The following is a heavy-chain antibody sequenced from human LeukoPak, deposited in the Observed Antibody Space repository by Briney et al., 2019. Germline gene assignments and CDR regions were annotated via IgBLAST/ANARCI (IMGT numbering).Heavy chain of an antibody. Sequence: GGSLRLSGAASGFTFSSSLMSWVRQAPGKGLEWVAEIKQDGSGKFYVDSVKGRFTISRDNAKNSLYLEMNSLRNEDTAVYHCARAKDKCFNPWGQGTLVTVSS. CDR3: ARAKDKCFNP. V-gene: IGHV3-7*01. J-gene: IGHJ5*02. CDR1: GFTFSSSL. CDR2: IKQDGSGK.